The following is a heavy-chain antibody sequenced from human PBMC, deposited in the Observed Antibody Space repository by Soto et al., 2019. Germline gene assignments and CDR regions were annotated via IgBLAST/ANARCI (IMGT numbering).Heavy chain of an antibody. CDR3: ARGTCGGNSCYFDS. CDR1: GFSLTTSGVG. D-gene: IGHD2-21*02. J-gene: IGHJ4*01. Sequence: QITLKKSGPTLVNPTQTLTLTCTFSGFSLTTSGVGVGWIRQPPGKALEWLALIFWDNDMRYGPALKSRLTINKYTCKIPVVLTETNIGPVDTATYYCARGTCGGNSCYFDSWGHGTLVTVSS. CDR2: IFWDNDM. V-gene: IGHV2-5*05.